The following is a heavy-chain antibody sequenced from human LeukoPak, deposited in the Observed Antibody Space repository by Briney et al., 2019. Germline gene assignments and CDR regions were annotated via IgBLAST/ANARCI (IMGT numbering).Heavy chain of an antibody. D-gene: IGHD3-3*01. J-gene: IGHJ6*03. CDR1: GYSISSSNW. Sequence: SETLSLTCAVSGYSISSSNWWGWIRQPPGKGLEWTGYIYYSGSIYYNPSLKSRVTMSVDTSKNQFSLKLSSVTAVDTAVYYCARKSVGRYDFWFMDVWGKGTTVTVSS. CDR2: IYYSGSI. V-gene: IGHV4-28*05. CDR3: ARKSVGRYDFWFMDV.